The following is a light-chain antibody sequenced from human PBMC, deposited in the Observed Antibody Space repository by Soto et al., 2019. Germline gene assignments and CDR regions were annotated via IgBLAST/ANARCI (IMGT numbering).Light chain of an antibody. CDR3: HQYGNSPWT. Sequence: EIVLTQSPGTLSLSPGEGATLSCRASQSGFGTYLAWFQQIPGQAPRLLIYAASNRATGIPDRFSGSGSGTDFTLTISRLEPEDFAVYYCHQYGNSPWTLGQGTKVEIK. CDR1: QSGFGTY. CDR2: AAS. J-gene: IGKJ1*01. V-gene: IGKV3-20*01.